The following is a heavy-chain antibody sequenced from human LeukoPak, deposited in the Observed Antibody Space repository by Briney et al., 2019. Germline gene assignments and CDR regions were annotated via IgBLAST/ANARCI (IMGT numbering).Heavy chain of an antibody. CDR3: ARAYMTATRHFDS. CDR1: GGTFSSYT. Sequence: AASVKVSCKTSGGTFSSYTISWVRQAPGQGLEWMGGIIPIFGTPHYAQKFQDRVTITADASTSTAYMELSSLRSEDTAVYYCARAYMTATRHFDSWGQGTLVTVSS. CDR2: IIPIFGTP. V-gene: IGHV1-69*13. D-gene: IGHD2-21*02. J-gene: IGHJ4*02.